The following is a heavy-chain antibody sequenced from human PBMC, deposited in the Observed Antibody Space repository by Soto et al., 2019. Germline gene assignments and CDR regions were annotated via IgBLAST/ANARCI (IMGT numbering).Heavy chain of an antibody. Sequence: SETLSLTCTVSGYSISSGYYWGWIRQPPGKGLEWIGSIYHSGTTYYNPSLKSRVTISVDTSKNRFSLKLSSVTAADTAVYYCARDLGPDFWSGYPLGGWFDPWGQGTLVTVSS. CDR3: ARDLGPDFWSGYPLGGWFDP. V-gene: IGHV4-38-2*02. CDR2: IYHSGTT. D-gene: IGHD3-3*01. J-gene: IGHJ5*02. CDR1: GYSISSGYY.